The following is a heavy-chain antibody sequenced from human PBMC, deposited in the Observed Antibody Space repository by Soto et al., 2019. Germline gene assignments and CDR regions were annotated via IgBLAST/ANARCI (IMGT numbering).Heavy chain of an antibody. Sequence: EVPLLESGGGLVQPGGSLRLSCAASGFTFSSYAMSWVRQAPGKGLEWVSAISGSGGSTYYADSVKGRFTISRDNSKNTLYLQMNSLRAEDTAVYYCAKGSSGWYGEFDYWGQGTLVTVSS. CDR3: AKGSSGWYGEFDY. V-gene: IGHV3-23*01. CDR2: ISGSGGST. D-gene: IGHD6-19*01. J-gene: IGHJ4*02. CDR1: GFTFSSYA.